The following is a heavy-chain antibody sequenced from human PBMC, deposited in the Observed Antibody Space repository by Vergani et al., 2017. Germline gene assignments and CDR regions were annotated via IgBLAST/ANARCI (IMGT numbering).Heavy chain of an antibody. D-gene: IGHD5-18*01. CDR1: GGSISSGGYY. V-gene: IGHV4-31*03. Sequence: QVQLQESGPGLVKPSQTLSLTCTVSGGSISSGGYYWSWIRQHPGKGLEWTGYIYYSGSTYYNPSLKSRVTISVDTSKNQFSVKLSSGTAADTAVYYCARAAFRAGGSALGWYFDLWGRGTLVTVSS. CDR2: IYYSGST. CDR3: ARAAFRAGGSALGWYFDL. J-gene: IGHJ2*01.